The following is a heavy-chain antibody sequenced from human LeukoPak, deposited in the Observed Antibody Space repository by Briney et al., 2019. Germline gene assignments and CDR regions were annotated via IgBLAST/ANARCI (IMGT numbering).Heavy chain of an antibody. V-gene: IGHV4-59*01. J-gene: IGHJ3*02. CDR1: GGSISNYH. D-gene: IGHD3-22*01. CDR3: ARARNYYDNSGYYYEGDAFDI. Sequence: PSETLSLACTVSGGSISNYHWGWIRQPPGKGLEWIGYIFYSGSTNDNPSLKSQVTISVDTSKNQFSLRLSSVTAADTAVYYCARARNYYDNSGYYYEGDAFDIWGQGTMVTVSS. CDR2: IFYSGST.